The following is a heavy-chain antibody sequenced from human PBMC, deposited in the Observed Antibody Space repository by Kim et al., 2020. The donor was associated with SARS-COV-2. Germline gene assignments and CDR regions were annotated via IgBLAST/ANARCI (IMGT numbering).Heavy chain of an antibody. Sequence: SQTLSLTCAISGDSVSSNSAAWNWIRQSPSRGLEWLGRTYYRSKWYNDYAVSVKSRITINPDTSKNQFSLQLNSVTPEDTAVYYCARDPWPFAYGSGSEGHRGWFDPWGQGTLVTVSS. V-gene: IGHV6-1*01. CDR2: TYYRSKWYN. D-gene: IGHD3-10*01. J-gene: IGHJ5*02. CDR3: ARDPWPFAYGSGSEGHRGWFDP. CDR1: GDSVSSNSAA.